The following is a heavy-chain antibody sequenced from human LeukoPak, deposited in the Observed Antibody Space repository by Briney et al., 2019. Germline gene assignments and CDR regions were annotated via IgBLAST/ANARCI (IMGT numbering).Heavy chain of an antibody. V-gene: IGHV3-74*01. D-gene: IGHD6-13*01. J-gene: IGHJ4*02. CDR2: INSDGSRT. CDR3: ARHVAAAGPGFDY. Sequence: TGGSLRLSCAASGFTFSSYWMHWVRQAPGKGLVWVSRINSDGSRTSHADSVKGRFTISRDNAKNTLYLQMNSLRAEDTAVYYCARHVAAAGPGFDYWGQGTLVTVSS. CDR1: GFTFSSYW.